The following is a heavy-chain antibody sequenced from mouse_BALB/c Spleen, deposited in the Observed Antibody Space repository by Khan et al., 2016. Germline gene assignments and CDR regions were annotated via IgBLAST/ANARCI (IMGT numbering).Heavy chain of an antibody. CDR3: ARAGYGYYTFAY. CDR2: IYPGDGDT. Sequence: QVQLQQSGAELVRPGSSVKISCKASGYAFSSYWMNWVKQRPGQGLEWIGQIYPGDGDTNYYGKFKGKATLTADKSSSTAYMQLNSLTSEASAGYCWARAGYGYYTFAYWGQGTLVTVSA. V-gene: IGHV1-80*01. J-gene: IGHJ3*01. CDR1: GYAFSSYW. D-gene: IGHD2-3*01.